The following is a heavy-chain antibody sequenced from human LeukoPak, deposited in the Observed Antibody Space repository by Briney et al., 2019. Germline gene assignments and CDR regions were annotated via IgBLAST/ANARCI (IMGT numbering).Heavy chain of an antibody. CDR3: ARGVGATASGAFDI. J-gene: IGHJ4*02. D-gene: IGHD1-1*01. CDR2: IIPMFGTP. Sequence: SVTVSCKASGGTSSSYAISWVRQAPGQGLEWMGGIIPMFGTPNYAQKFQGRVTINADESANKAYMELSSLRSEDTAVYHCARGVGATASGAFDIWGQGTLVTVSS. CDR1: GGTSSSYA. V-gene: IGHV1-69*01.